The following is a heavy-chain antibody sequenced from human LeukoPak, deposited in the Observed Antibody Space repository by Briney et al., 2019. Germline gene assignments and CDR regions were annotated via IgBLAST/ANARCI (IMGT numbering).Heavy chain of an antibody. CDR3: TGDNGGYSYSTTFYYGMDV. Sequence: GGSLRLSCAASGFTFSSYTMSWVRQAPGKGLEWVSSVTSSSYIYSADSLKGRFTISRDNAKNSLYLQIDSLRAEDTAVYYCTGDNGGYSYSTTFYYGMDVWGQGTTVTVSS. CDR2: VTSSSYI. D-gene: IGHD5-18*01. J-gene: IGHJ6*02. CDR1: GFTFSSYT. V-gene: IGHV3-21*01.